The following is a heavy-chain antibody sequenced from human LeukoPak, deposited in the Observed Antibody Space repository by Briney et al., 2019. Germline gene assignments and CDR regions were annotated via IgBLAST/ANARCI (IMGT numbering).Heavy chain of an antibody. V-gene: IGHV4-39*07. D-gene: IGHD2-21*01. CDR3: ARGSGIVVIGDAFDI. CDR1: GGSISSGSYY. J-gene: IGHJ3*02. Sequence: SQTLSLTCTVSGGSISSGSYYWGWIRQPPGKGLEWIGSIYYSGSTYYNPSLKSRVTISVDTSKNQFSLKLSSVTAADTAVYYCARGSGIVVIGDAFDIWGQGTMVTVSS. CDR2: IYYSGST.